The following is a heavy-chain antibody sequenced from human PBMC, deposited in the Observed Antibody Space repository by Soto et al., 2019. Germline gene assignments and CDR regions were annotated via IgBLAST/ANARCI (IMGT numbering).Heavy chain of an antibody. CDR2: IWYDGSNK. CDR3: ARDIDWYSNSSGFDN. J-gene: IGHJ4*02. CDR1: GFTFSSYG. D-gene: IGHD1-26*01. V-gene: IGHV3-33*01. Sequence: GGSLRLSCAASGFTFSSYGMHWVRQAPGKGLEWVAVIWYDGSNKHYADPVKGRLTISRDNSKNTLSLQMNSLRAEDTAICYCARDIDWYSNSSGFDNWGQGT.